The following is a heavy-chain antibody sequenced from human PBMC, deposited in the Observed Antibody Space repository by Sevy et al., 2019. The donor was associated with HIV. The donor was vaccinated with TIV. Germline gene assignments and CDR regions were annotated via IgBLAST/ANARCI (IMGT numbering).Heavy chain of an antibody. J-gene: IGHJ4*01. CDR2: ISSGNTYT. V-gene: IGHV3-11*06. D-gene: IGHD2-21*01. CDR3: ARLRVITSAPYYFDY. Sequence: GGYLRLSCAASGLIFSDYYMGWVRQAPGKGLEWVADISSGNTYTNYADSVKGRFTISRDNAKKSLYLQMNTLRAEDTAVYYCARLRVITSAPYYFDYWGHGALVTVSS. CDR1: GLIFSDYY.